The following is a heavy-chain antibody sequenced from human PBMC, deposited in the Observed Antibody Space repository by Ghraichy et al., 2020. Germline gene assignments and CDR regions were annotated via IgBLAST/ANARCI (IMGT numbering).Heavy chain of an antibody. J-gene: IGHJ6*02. Sequence: SETLSLTCTVSGGSISGYYWSWVRQPPGKGLEWIGYIHYSGTTNYNYYLKSRLTISVDTDKNKFSLRLSSVTAADTAVYYCSRLPPLTQIRGASYYYHAIEVWGQGTAVTVSS. CDR1: GGSISGYY. V-gene: IGHV4-59*08. CDR3: SRLPPLTQIRGASYYYHAIEV. CDR2: IHYSGTT. D-gene: IGHD3-10*01.